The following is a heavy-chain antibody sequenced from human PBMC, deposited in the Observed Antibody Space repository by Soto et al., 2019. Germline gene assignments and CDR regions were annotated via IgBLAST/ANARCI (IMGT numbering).Heavy chain of an antibody. CDR3: ARDPRYYYDSSGYYGVAWFDY. J-gene: IGHJ4*02. V-gene: IGHV3-7*01. CDR2: IKQDGSEK. CDR1: GFSVSSNY. Sequence: PGGSLRLSCAISGFSVSSNYLSWVRQAPGKGLEWVANIKQDGSEKYYVDSVKGRFTISRDNAKNSLYLQMNSLRAEDTAVYYCARDPRYYYDSSGYYGVAWFDYWGQGTLVTVSS. D-gene: IGHD3-22*01.